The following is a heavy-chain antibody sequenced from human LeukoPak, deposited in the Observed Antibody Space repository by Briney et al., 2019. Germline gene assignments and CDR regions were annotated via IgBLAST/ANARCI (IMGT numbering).Heavy chain of an antibody. CDR3: AKDPFSTPHLDD. V-gene: IGHV1-69*04. CDR1: GGTCSSYT. CDR2: IIPILGIA. J-gene: IGHJ4*01. Sequence: SSVTVSCKSSGGTCSSYTISWVRQPPGQGGEWVGRIIPILGIANYAQKFQGGVTLTANKSTSTAYLELSNLRSENTAVNSWAKDPFSTPHLDDWGQGTPVTVSS.